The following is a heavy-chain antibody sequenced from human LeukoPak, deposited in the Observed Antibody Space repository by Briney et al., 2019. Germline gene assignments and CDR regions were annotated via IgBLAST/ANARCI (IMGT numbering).Heavy chain of an antibody. CDR3: AREEGAIVLMVYASYYFDY. V-gene: IGHV3-7*01. CDR1: GFTFSSYA. Sequence: GGSLRLSCAASGFTFSSYAMSWVRQAPGKGLEWVANIKQDGSEKYYVDSVKGRFTISRDNAKNSLYLQMNSLRAEDTAVYYCAREEGAIVLMVYASYYFDYWGQGTLVTVSS. J-gene: IGHJ4*02. D-gene: IGHD2-8*01. CDR2: IKQDGSEK.